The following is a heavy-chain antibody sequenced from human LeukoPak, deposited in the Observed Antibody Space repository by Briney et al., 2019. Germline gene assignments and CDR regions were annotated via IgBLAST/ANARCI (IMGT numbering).Heavy chain of an antibody. J-gene: IGHJ4*02. CDR3: ARRVNSGYYFDY. CDR2: IYPGDSDT. CDR1: GYSFSTYW. V-gene: IGHV5-51*01. Sequence: PGESLKISSQGSGYSFSTYWIGWVRQMPGKGLELMGIIYPGDSDTTYSPSFQGQVTISVDKSISTAYLQWSALKASDTAMYYCARRVNSGYYFDYWAQGTLVTVSS. D-gene: IGHD3-22*01.